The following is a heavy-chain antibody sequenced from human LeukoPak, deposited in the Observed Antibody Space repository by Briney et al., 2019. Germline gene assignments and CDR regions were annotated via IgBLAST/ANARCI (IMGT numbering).Heavy chain of an antibody. J-gene: IGHJ4*02. V-gene: IGHV1-69*13. CDR1: GGTFSSHT. CDR3: ARGWLAETMVVTPYNY. CDR2: IIPIFGTA. D-gene: IGHD4-23*01. Sequence: ASVKVSCKASGGTFSSHTINWVRQTPGQGLEWMGGIIPIFGTANYAQKFQGRVTITAVESTSTAYMEVSSLRSEDTAVYYCARGWLAETMVVTPYNYWGQGTLVTVSS.